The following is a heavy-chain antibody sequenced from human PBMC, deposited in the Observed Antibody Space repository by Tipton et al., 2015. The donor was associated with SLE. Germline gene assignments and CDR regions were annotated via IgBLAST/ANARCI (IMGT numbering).Heavy chain of an antibody. CDR3: ARTGYSSSWYSAEYFQH. V-gene: IGHV4-59*11. J-gene: IGHJ1*01. CDR2: IYYSGST. D-gene: IGHD6-13*01. CDR1: GGSISSHY. Sequence: TLSLTCTVSGGSISSHYWSWIRQPPGKGLEWIGYIYYSGSTNYNPSLKSRVTISVDTSKNQFSLKLSSVTAADTAVYYCARTGYSSSWYSAEYFQHWGQGTLVTVSS.